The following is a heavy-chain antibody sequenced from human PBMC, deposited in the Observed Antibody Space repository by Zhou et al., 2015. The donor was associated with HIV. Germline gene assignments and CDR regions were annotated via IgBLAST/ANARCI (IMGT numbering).Heavy chain of an antibody. V-gene: IGHV1-2*06. J-gene: IGHJ4*02. CDR1: GYSFTGYS. CDR2: INLNNGGT. CDR3: AKTTVFRGSYSVLDH. Sequence: QVQVVQSGAEVMKPGASVKVSCKTSGYSFTGYSIHWVRQAPGQGLEWMGRINLNNGGTNYAQRFQGRVSVTIDTSINTAFMELSRLTFDDTAVYYCAKTTVFRGSYSVLDHWGQGTLVTVSS. D-gene: IGHD1/OR15-1a*01.